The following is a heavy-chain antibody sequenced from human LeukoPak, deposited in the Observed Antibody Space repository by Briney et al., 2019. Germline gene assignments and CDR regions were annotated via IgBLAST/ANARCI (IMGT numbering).Heavy chain of an antibody. CDR2: ISCSGGST. CDR1: GFTFRISA. CDR3: AILSRIKVTPGD. D-gene: IGHD4-17*01. Sequence: GGSLRLSCAASGFTFRISAMSWVRQAPGTGLEWVSYISCSGGSTYYAASAKGRFTISRDNSKNTLYLQMSSLRDEDTAVYDCAILSRIKVTPGDWGQGTLVTVSS. V-gene: IGHV3-23*01. J-gene: IGHJ4*02.